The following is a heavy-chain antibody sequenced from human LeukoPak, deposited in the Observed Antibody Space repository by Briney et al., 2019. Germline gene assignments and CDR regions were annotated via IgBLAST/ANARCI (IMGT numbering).Heavy chain of an antibody. Sequence: GESLKISCKCSGYSFTSYWIGWVRQMPGKGLEWMGIIYPGDSDTRYSPSFQRQVTISADKYISTAYLQWSSLKASDTAMYVCAGLGIAAAVRFHRLDRWGQGNLVTVSS. V-gene: IGHV5-51*01. D-gene: IGHD6-13*01. J-gene: IGHJ5*01. CDR1: GYSFTSYW. CDR3: AGLGIAAAVRFHRLDR. CDR2: IYPGDSDT.